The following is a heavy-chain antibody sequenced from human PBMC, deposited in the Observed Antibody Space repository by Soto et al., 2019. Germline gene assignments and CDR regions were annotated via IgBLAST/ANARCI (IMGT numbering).Heavy chain of an antibody. D-gene: IGHD2-2*02. J-gene: IGHJ6*02. CDR3: AREYTAASTPRQYSYYGMDV. CDR1: GYSFTNYA. V-gene: IGHV1-18*01. CDR2: ISPYNGNT. Sequence: ASVNVSCKASGYSFTNYAISWLRQAPGQGLEWMGWISPYNGNTIYAQKFQGRVTITTDTSPATAYMEMTSLRSDDTAVYYCAREYTAASTPRQYSYYGMDVWGQGTTVTAP.